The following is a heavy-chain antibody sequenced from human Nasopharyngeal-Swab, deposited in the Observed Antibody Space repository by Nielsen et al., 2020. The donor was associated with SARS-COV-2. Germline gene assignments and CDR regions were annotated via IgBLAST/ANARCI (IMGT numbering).Heavy chain of an antibody. J-gene: IGHJ4*02. V-gene: IGHV4-39*07. CDR1: GGSISSSSYY. CDR3: ARDSPYYDFWSGLGPFDY. Sequence: SETLSLTCTVSGGSISSSSYYWGWIRQPPGKGLELIGSIYYSGSTYYNPSLKSRVTISVDTSKNQFSLKLSSVTAADTAVYYCARDSPYYDFWSGLGPFDYWGQGTLVTVSS. D-gene: IGHD3-3*01. CDR2: IYYSGST.